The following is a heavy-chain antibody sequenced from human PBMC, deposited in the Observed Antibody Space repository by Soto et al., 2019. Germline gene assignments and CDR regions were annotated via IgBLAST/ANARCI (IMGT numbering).Heavy chain of an antibody. Sequence: GGSLRLSCAASGFTFSSYAMHWVRQAPGKGLEWVAVISYDGSNKYYADSVKGRFTISRDNSKNKRYLQMNSLRAEDTAVYYCARDRIRVGATYYGMDVWGQGTTVTVSS. D-gene: IGHD1-26*01. CDR1: GFTFSSYA. CDR2: ISYDGSNK. CDR3: ARDRIRVGATYYGMDV. V-gene: IGHV3-30-3*01. J-gene: IGHJ6*02.